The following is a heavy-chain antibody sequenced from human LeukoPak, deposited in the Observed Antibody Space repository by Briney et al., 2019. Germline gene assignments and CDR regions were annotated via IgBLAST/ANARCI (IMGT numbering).Heavy chain of an antibody. V-gene: IGHV3-48*03. Sequence: GGSLRLSCAASGFTFSSYEMNWVRQAPGKGLEWVSYISSSGSTIYYADSVKGRFTISRDNAKNSLYLQMNSLRAEDTAVYYCASSYYDFWSGYSLSYYFDYWGQGTRVTVSS. CDR2: ISSSGSTI. J-gene: IGHJ4*02. D-gene: IGHD3-3*01. CDR1: GFTFSSYE. CDR3: ASSYYDFWSGYSLSYYFDY.